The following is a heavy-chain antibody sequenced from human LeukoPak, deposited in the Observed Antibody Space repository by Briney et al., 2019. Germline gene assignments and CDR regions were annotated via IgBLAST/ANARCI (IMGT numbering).Heavy chain of an antibody. J-gene: IGHJ6*03. Sequence: PSETLSLTCAVYGGSFSGYFCIWIRQPPGKGLEWIGEINHSGRSNYNPSLKRRVTISADTSKNQFSLKLSSVTAADTAVYYCATNDPYSSGWYYYYYYMDVWGKGTTVTVSS. CDR3: ATNDPYSSGWYYYYYYMDV. D-gene: IGHD6-19*01. CDR1: GGSFSGYF. CDR2: INHSGRS. V-gene: IGHV4-34*01.